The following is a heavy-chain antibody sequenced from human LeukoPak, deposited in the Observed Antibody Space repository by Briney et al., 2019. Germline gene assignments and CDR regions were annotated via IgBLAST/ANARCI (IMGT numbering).Heavy chain of an antibody. CDR3: ARGAIAADDY. D-gene: IGHD6-13*01. Sequence: KPSETLSLTCAVYGGSFSGYYWSWIRQPPGKGLEWIGEINHSGSTNYNPSLKSRVTISVDTSKNQFSLKLSSVTAADTAVYYCARGAIAADDYWGQGTLVTVSS. CDR2: INHSGST. V-gene: IGHV4-34*01. CDR1: GGSFSGYY. J-gene: IGHJ4*02.